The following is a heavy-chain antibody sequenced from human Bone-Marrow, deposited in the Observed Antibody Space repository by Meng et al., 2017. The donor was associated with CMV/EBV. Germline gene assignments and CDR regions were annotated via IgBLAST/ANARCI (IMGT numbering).Heavy chain of an antibody. CDR2: IYHSGST. V-gene: IGHV4-38-2*02. CDR1: GYSISSGYY. J-gene: IGHJ4*02. CDR3: ARARFDY. Sequence: GSLRLSCTVSGYSISSGYYWGWVRQPPGKGLEWIGSIYHSGSTYYNPSLKSRVTISVDTSKNQFYLKLSSVTAADTAVYYCARARFDYWGQGTLVTVYS.